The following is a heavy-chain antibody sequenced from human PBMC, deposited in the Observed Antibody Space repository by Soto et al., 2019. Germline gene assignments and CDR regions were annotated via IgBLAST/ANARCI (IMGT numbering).Heavy chain of an antibody. V-gene: IGHV4-30-4*01. CDR2: IYYSGNT. CDR3: ARVPREPEPTVWFDP. Sequence: PSETLSLTCTVAGGSVSSGDYYWSWIRQPPGKGLEWIGYIYYSGNTYYNPSLKSRVTISVDMSKNQFAMKLNSVTAADTAVYHCARVPREPEPTVWFDPWGQGTLVTVSS. J-gene: IGHJ5*02. D-gene: IGHD1-1*01. CDR1: GGSVSSGDYY.